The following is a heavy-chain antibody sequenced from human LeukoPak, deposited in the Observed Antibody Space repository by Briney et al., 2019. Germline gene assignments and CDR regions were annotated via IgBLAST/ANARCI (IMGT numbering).Heavy chain of an antibody. CDR1: GGTFSSYA. CDR3: ASSSILRNFDWLFNGMDV. D-gene: IGHD3-9*01. V-gene: IGHV1-69*06. CDR2: IIPIFGTA. J-gene: IGHJ6*04. Sequence: ASVKVSCKASGGTFSSYAISWVRQAPGQGLEWMGGIIPIFGTANYAQKFQGRVTITADKSTSTAYMELSSLRSEDTAVYYCASSSILRNFDWLFNGMDVWGKGTMVTVSS.